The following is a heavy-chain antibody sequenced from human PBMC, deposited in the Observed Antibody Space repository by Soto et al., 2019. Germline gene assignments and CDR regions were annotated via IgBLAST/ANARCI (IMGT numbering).Heavy chain of an antibody. J-gene: IGHJ6*02. Sequence: LSLTCAVYGGSFSGYYWSWIRQPPGKGLEWIGEINHSGSTNYNPSLKSRVTISVDTSKNQFSLKLSSVTAADTAVYYCATNWGYYYGSGSYPPVVGYYYYGMDVWGQGTTVTVSS. CDR1: GGSFSGYY. CDR2: INHSGST. CDR3: ATNWGYYYGSGSYPPVVGYYYYGMDV. D-gene: IGHD3-10*01. V-gene: IGHV4-34*01.